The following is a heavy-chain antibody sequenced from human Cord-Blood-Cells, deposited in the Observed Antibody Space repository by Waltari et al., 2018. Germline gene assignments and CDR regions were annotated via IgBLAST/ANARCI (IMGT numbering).Heavy chain of an antibody. CDR3: ARADYYGSGSYYKFDY. CDR2: LIPIFGTA. Sequence: QVQLVQSGAEVKKPGSSVKVSCKASGGTFSSYAISWVRQATGQGLEWMGGLIPIFGTANYAQKFQGRVTITADESTSTAYMELSSLRSEDTAVYYCARADYYGSGSYYKFDYWGQGTLVTVSS. J-gene: IGHJ4*02. CDR1: GGTFSSYA. D-gene: IGHD3-10*01. V-gene: IGHV1-69*01.